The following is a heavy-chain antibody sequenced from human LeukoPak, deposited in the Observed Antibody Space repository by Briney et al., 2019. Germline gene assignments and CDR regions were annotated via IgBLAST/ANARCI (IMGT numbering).Heavy chain of an antibody. Sequence: PGRSLRLSCAASGFIFNTLAMNWVRQAPGKGLEWAAFISYDGSEKYYTDSVKGRFTVSRDNSKNTVFLQLNNLRAEDTAVFYCAKPMAVAGRGWYGLDVWGQGTTVTVSS. CDR3: AKPMAVAGRGWYGLDV. V-gene: IGHV3-30*18. D-gene: IGHD6-19*01. J-gene: IGHJ6*02. CDR1: GFIFNTLA. CDR2: ISYDGSEK.